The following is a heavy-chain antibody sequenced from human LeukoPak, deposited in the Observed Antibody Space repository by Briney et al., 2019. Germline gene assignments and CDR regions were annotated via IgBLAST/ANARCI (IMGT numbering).Heavy chain of an antibody. D-gene: IGHD4-17*01. CDR3: ARGRVTTIANYYYYYIDV. V-gene: IGHV6-1*01. CDR1: GDSVSSNSAA. J-gene: IGHJ6*03. Sequence: SQTLSLTCAISGDSVSSNSAAWNWIGQSPSRGLEWLGRTYYRSKWYNDYAVSVKSRITINPDTSKNQFSLQLNSVTPEDTAVYYCARGRVTTIANYYYYYIDVWGKGTTVTVSS. CDR2: TYYRSKWYN.